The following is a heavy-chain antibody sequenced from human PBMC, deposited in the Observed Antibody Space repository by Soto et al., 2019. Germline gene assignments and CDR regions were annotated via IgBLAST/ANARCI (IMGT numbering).Heavy chain of an antibody. CDR1: GFTFSSYG. J-gene: IGHJ4*02. V-gene: IGHV3-23*01. D-gene: IGHD2-2*01. Sequence: EVQLLESGGGLVQPGGSLRLSCAASGFTFSSYGMSWVRQAPGKGLEWVSAISHSGGNTYYAASVKGQFAISRDNSKNTLYLQMNSLRAEDTAVYYCATFIFCSSTSCYGREGGYWGQGTLVTVSS. CDR2: ISHSGGNT. CDR3: ATFIFCSSTSCYGREGGY.